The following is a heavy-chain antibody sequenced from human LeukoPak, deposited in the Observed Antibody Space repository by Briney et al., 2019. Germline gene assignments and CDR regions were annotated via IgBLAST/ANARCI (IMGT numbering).Heavy chain of an antibody. J-gene: IGHJ4*02. V-gene: IGHV4-34*01. D-gene: IGHD2-21*01. CDR2: INHSGST. Sequence: SETLSLTCAVYGGSFSGYYWSWIRQPPGKGLEWIGEINHSGSTNYNPSLKSRVTISVDTSKNQFSLKLSSVTAADTAVYYCARHMRHWGQGTLVTVSS. CDR1: GGSFSGYY. CDR3: ARHMRH.